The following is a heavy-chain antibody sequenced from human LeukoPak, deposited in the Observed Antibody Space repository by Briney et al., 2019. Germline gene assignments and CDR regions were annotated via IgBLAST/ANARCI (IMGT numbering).Heavy chain of an antibody. CDR1: GFTFRRYW. D-gene: IGHD3-9*01. Sequence: PGGSLRLSCVASGFTFRRYWMTWVRQAPGKKPEWVANIKEDGSEKYYDDSVRGRFTISRDNAKNSLYLQMNSLRAEDTALYYCAKDRSILTGSGEFDPWGQGTLVTVSS. V-gene: IGHV3-7*03. CDR2: IKEDGSEK. CDR3: AKDRSILTGSGEFDP. J-gene: IGHJ5*02.